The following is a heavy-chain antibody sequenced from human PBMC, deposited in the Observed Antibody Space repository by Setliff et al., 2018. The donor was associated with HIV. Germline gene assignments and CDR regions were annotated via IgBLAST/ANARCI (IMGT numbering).Heavy chain of an antibody. D-gene: IGHD2-2*02. Sequence: GESLKISCKGSGYSFTSYWIGWVRQMPGKGLEWMGIIYPGDSDTRYSPSFQGQVTISADKSISTAYLQWSSLKASDTAMYYCARLGAYCSSTSCYSYYYYYYFMDVWGKGTTVTVSS. J-gene: IGHJ6*03. CDR1: GYSFTSYW. CDR2: IYPGDSDT. CDR3: ARLGAYCSSTSCYSYYYYYYFMDV. V-gene: IGHV5-51*01.